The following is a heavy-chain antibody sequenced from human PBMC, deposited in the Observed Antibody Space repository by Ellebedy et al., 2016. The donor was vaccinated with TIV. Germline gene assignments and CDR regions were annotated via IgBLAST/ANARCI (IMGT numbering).Heavy chain of an antibody. CDR2: FYYSGST. D-gene: IGHD6-19*01. CDR1: GGSVSNSRYY. Sequence: MPSETLSLTCGVSGGSVSNSRYYWAWIRQHPGKGLEWIGFFYYSGSTYHNPSLRSRVTMSVDTSKNQFSLNLTSVTAADTAMYYCARGSGWYDPFDLWGQGTLVTVSS. CDR3: ARGSGWYDPFDL. J-gene: IGHJ4*02. V-gene: IGHV4-31*11.